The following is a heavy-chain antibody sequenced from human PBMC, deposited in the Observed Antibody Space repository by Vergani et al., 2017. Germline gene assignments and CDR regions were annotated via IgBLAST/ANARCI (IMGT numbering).Heavy chain of an antibody. V-gene: IGHV5-51*01. CDR3: XRRLDGYWSGGSCYSPGAFDI. J-gene: IGHJ3*02. D-gene: IGHD2-15*01. Sequence: EVQLVQSGAEVKKPGESLKIPCKGSGYSFTTYWIGWVRQMPGKGLEWMGIIYPGDSDTRYSPSFQGQVPISADKSISTGYLQWSSLQASGTAMYYFXRRLDGYWSGGSCYSPGAFDIWGQGTMVTVSS. CDR1: GYSFTTYW. CDR2: IYPGDSDT.